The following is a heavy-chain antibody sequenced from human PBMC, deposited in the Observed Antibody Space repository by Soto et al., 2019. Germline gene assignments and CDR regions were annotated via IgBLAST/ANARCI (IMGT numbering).Heavy chain of an antibody. CDR1: GFTFSSYG. D-gene: IGHD3-22*01. CDR3: AREKTIDGFDSSGYYQGYYFDY. Sequence: GGSLRLSCAASGFTFSSYGMHWVRQAPGKGLEWVAVIWYDGSNKYYADSVKGRFTISRDNSKNTLYLQMNSLRAEDTAVYYCAREKTIDGFDSSGYYQGYYFDYWGQGTLVTVSS. V-gene: IGHV3-33*01. CDR2: IWYDGSNK. J-gene: IGHJ4*02.